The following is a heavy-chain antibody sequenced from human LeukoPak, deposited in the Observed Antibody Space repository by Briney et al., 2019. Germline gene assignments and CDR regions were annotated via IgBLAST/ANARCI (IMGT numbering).Heavy chain of an antibody. CDR1: GFTFRSYS. D-gene: IGHD3-16*01. CDR2: INGDGSST. J-gene: IGHJ4*02. Sequence: GGSLRLSCEASGFTFRSYSMHWVRQAPGKGLVWVSRINGDGSSTNYADSVKGRFTISRDNAKNTLYLQMNSLIAEDTSVYYCASAYYHYYFDYWGQGTLVTVSS. CDR3: ASAYYHYYFDY. V-gene: IGHV3-74*01.